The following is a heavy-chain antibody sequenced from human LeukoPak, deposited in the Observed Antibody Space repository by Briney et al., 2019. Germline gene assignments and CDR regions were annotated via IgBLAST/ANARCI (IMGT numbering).Heavy chain of an antibody. D-gene: IGHD3-9*01. V-gene: IGHV1-69*01. J-gene: IGHJ5*02. Sequence: SVTVSCTASGGTFSSYAISWGRQAPGQRLGWMGGIIPIFGTANYAQKLQGGVTITADESTSTAYMERSSPRSEDTAVYYCARDPGYYDVLTGYYKGDWFDPWGQGTLVTISS. CDR3: ARDPGYYDVLTGYYKGDWFDP. CDR2: IIPIFGTA. CDR1: GGTFSSYA.